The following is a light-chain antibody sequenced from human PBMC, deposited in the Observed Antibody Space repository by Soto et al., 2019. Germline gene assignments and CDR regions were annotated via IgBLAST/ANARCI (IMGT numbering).Light chain of an antibody. CDR3: QVWDRSIDQVI. CDR2: DDR. Sequence: LTQPPSVSVAPGQTARITCGGNNIGSESVHWYQQKPGQAPVVVVYDDRDRPSGIPERFSGSNSGNTATLTISRVEAGDEADYYCQVWDRSIDQVIFGGGTKLTVL. J-gene: IGLJ2*01. V-gene: IGLV3-21*02. CDR1: NIGSES.